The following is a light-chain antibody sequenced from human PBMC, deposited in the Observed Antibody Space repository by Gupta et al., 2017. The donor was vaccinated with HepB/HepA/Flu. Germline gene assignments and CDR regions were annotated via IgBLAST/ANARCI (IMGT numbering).Light chain of an antibody. J-gene: IGLJ1*01. CDR2: GKN. V-gene: IGLV3-19*01. Sequence: SSELTQDPAVSVALGQTVWNTCQGDSLRSSYASWYQQKPGQAPVLVIYGKNNRPSGIPDRFSGSSSGNTASLTITGAQAEDEADYYCNSRDSSGNHLHYVFGTGTKVTVL. CDR1: SLRSSY. CDR3: NSRDSSGNHLHYV.